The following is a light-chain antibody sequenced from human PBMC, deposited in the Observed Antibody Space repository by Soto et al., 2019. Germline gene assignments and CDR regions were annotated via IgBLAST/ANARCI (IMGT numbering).Light chain of an antibody. CDR1: ENISRW. J-gene: IGKJ1*01. CDR2: AAS. Sequence: IQMTQSPSTLPASVGYRVTITCRASENISRWLAWYQQKPGKAPKLLIYAASSLQSGVPSRFSGSGSGTDFTLTISSLQPEDFATYYCLQDYNYPWTFGQGTKVDIK. CDR3: LQDYNYPWT. V-gene: IGKV1-6*01.